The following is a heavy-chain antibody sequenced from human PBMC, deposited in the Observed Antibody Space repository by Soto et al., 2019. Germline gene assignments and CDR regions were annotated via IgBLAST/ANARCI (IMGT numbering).Heavy chain of an antibody. CDR3: ARFLRYYDSSGYYQTHYFDY. CDR2: ISSSSSTI. Sequence: GGSLILSCAASGLTFISYSMNWVRQAPGKGLEWVSYISSSSSTIYYADSVKGRFTISRDNAKNSLYLQMNSLRDEDTAVYYCARFLRYYDSSGYYQTHYFDYWGQGALVTVSS. D-gene: IGHD3-22*01. V-gene: IGHV3-48*02. J-gene: IGHJ4*02. CDR1: GLTFISYS.